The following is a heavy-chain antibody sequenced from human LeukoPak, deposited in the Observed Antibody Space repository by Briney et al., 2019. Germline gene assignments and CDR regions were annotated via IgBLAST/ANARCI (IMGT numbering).Heavy chain of an antibody. J-gene: IGHJ4*02. CDR1: GCTFSSYA. CDR3: ARASLSAGNFDY. Sequence: ASVKVSCKASGCTFSSYAISWVRQAPGQGLEWMGGIIPIFGTANYAQKFQGRVTITTDESTSTAYMELSSLRSEDTAVYYCARASLSAGNFDYWGQGTLVTVSS. CDR2: IIPIFGTA. D-gene: IGHD6-13*01. V-gene: IGHV1-69*05.